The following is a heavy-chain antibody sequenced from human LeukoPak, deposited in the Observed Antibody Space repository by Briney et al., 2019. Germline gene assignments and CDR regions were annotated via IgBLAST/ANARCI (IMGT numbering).Heavy chain of an antibody. CDR3: AKGTSTIFGVAPGYYFDY. V-gene: IGHV3-7*03. J-gene: IGHJ4*02. CDR2: IKEDGRDK. CDR1: GFTFSNYW. D-gene: IGHD3-3*01. Sequence: GGSLRLSCAASGFTFSNYWMTWVRQAPGKGLEWVANIKEDGRDKHYVDSVKGRFTISRDNAKSSLYLQMNSLRAEDTAVYYCAKGTSTIFGVAPGYYFDYWGQGTLVTVSS.